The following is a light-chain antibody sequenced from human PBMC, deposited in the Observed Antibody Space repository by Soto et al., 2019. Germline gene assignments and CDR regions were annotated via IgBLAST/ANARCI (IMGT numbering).Light chain of an antibody. CDR1: RSISDW. Sequence: DIQMTQSPSSLSPSVGDRVTITCRASRSISDWLAWYQQQPGKAPELLIFDASNLKSGVSSRFSGSGSGTEFTLTISRLQPDDVATYYCQQRYSTPRTVGQGTRLEIK. J-gene: IGKJ5*01. CDR3: QQRYSTPRT. CDR2: DAS. V-gene: IGKV1-5*01.